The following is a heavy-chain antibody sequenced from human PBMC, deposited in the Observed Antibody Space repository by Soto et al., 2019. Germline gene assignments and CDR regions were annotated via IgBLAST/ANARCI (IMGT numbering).Heavy chain of an antibody. CDR2: ISDSGSNT. J-gene: IGHJ6*02. CDR1: GVKISSAS. D-gene: IGHD3-22*01. Sequence: PGRSLRLSCAAFGVKISSASMNWVRQAPGRGLEWVAYISDSGSNTLYADSVKGRFTVSRDTAKNSLYLQMSGLRDEDRAVYYCARYYSASSGNHARARWGEVPAATDSS. V-gene: IGHV3-48*02. CDR3: ARYYSASSGNHARAR.